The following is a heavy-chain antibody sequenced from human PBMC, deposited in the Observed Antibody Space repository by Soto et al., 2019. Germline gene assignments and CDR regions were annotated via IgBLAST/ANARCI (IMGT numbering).Heavy chain of an antibody. D-gene: IGHD3-22*01. Sequence: GECLKSSCRTSGYKLTSYWIAWVRQMPGKGLEWMGIIFPSDSDTRYSPSFQGQVTISADRSTSTVFLQWASLKASDTAVYFCARKDKSGYFNWFDPWGQGTLVTVSS. CDR2: IFPSDSDT. V-gene: IGHV5-51*01. CDR3: ARKDKSGYFNWFDP. CDR1: GYKLTSYW. J-gene: IGHJ5*02.